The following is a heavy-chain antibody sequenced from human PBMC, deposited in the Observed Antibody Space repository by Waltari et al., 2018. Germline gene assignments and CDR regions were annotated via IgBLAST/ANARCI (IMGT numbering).Heavy chain of an antibody. J-gene: IGHJ5*02. CDR1: GGSISSGGYY. D-gene: IGHD3-10*01. CDR2: IYHSGST. CDR3: AREPDYYGSGKRYNWFDP. Sequence: QVQPQESGPGLVKPSQTLSLTCTVSGGSISSGGYYWSWIRQHPGKGLEWIGYIYHSGSTYYNPSLKSRVTISVDRSKNQFSLKLSSVTAADTAVYYCAREPDYYGSGKRYNWFDPWGQGTLVTVSS. V-gene: IGHV4-30-2*01.